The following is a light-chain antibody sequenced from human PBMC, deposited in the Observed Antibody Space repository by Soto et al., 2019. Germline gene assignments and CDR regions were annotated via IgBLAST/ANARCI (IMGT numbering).Light chain of an antibody. CDR3: SSYASSSPRV. J-gene: IGLJ2*01. CDR1: SSDIGGYNY. V-gene: IGLV2-14*01. CDR2: EVN. Sequence: QAVVTQPASVSGSPGQSITISCTGTSSDIGGYNYVSWYQQHPGKAPKLMIYEVNNRPSGVSNRFSGSKSGNTASLTISGLQAEDEADYYCSSYASSSPRVFGGGTKLTVL.